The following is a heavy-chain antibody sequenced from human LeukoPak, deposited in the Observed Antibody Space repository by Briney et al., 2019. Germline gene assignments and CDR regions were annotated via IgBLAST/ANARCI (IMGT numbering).Heavy chain of an antibody. CDR2: INSDGSST. V-gene: IGHV3-74*01. CDR1: GFTFSSYW. Sequence: GGSLRLSCAASGFTFSSYWMHWVRQAPGKGLVWVSRINSDGSSTSCADSVKGRFTISRDNAKNTLYLQMNSLRAEDTAVYYCASNPLQWLSVAVFDPWGQGTLVTVSS. J-gene: IGHJ5*02. CDR3: ASNPLQWLSVAVFDP. D-gene: IGHD6-19*01.